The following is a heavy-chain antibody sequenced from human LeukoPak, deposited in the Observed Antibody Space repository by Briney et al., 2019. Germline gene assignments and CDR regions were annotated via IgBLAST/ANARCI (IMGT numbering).Heavy chain of an antibody. D-gene: IGHD3-22*01. J-gene: IGHJ4*02. V-gene: IGHV2-70*04. CDR3: ARKASSGYYFDY. CDR1: RGSISTYY. CDR2: IDWDDDE. Sequence: TLSLTCTISRGSISTYYWSWIRQPPGKALEWLARIDWDDDEFYSTSLKTRLTISKDTSKNQVVLTMTNMDPVDTATYYCARKASSGYYFDYWGQGVLVTVSS.